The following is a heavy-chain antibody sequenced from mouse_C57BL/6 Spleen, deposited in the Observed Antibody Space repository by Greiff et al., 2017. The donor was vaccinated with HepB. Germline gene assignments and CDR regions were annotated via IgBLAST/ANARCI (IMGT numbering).Heavy chain of an antibody. CDR2: IWSGGST. CDR1: GFSLTSYG. CDR3: ARNPSPPYAMDY. J-gene: IGHJ4*01. Sequence: QVQLKQSGPGLVQPSQSLSITCTVSGFSLTSYGVHWVRQSPGKGLEWLGVIWSGGSTDYNAAFISRLSISKDNSKSQVFFKMNSLQADDTAIYYCARNPSPPYAMDYWGQGTSVTVSS. V-gene: IGHV2-2*01.